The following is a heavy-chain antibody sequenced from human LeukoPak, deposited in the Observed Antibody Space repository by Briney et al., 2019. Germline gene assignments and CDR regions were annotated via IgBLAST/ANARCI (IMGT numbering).Heavy chain of an antibody. V-gene: IGHV3-23*01. D-gene: IGHD4/OR15-4a*01. Sequence: QSGGSLRLSCAASDFSFITYAMSWVRQAPGKGLEWVSTISGGGDATYYADSVKGRFTISRDNSKNTLYLQMNSLRVEDTAVYYCARRAGAYSHPYDYWGQGTLVTVSS. CDR2: ISGGGDAT. CDR3: ARRAGAYSHPYDY. CDR1: DFSFITYA. J-gene: IGHJ4*02.